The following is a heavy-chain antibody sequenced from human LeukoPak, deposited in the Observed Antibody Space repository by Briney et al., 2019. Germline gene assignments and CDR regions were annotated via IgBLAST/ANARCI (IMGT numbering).Heavy chain of an antibody. V-gene: IGHV4-34*01. CDR3: ARHPKGSSKPYWFDP. J-gene: IGHJ5*02. D-gene: IGHD6-13*01. Sequence: SETLSLTCAVYGGSFSGYYWSWIRQPPGKGLEWIGEINHSGSTNYNPSLKSRVTISVDTSKNQFSLKLSSVTAADTAVYYCARHPKGSSKPYWFDPWGQGTLVTVSS. CDR1: GGSFSGYY. CDR2: INHSGST.